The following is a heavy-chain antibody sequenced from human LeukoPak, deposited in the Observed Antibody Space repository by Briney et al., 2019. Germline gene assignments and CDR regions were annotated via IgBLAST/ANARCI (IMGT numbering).Heavy chain of an antibody. V-gene: IGHV3-9*01. CDR1: GVTLSTYA. D-gene: IGHD5/OR15-5a*01. CDR2: ISWNSGSI. CDR3: AKEDRGYFDY. Sequence: PGGSLRLSCAASGVTLSTYAMHWVRQAPGKGLEWVSGISWNSGSIGYADSVKGRFTISRDNAKNSLYLQMNSLRAEDTALYYCAKEDRGYFDYWGQGTLVTVSS. J-gene: IGHJ4*02.